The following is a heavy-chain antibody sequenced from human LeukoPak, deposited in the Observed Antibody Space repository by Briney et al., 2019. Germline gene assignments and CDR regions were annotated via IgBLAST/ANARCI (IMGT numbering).Heavy chain of an antibody. V-gene: IGHV3-30*18. CDR3: AKVAYSEAYYFDD. D-gene: IGHD5-12*01. J-gene: IGHJ4*02. CDR2: ISYDGSNK. Sequence: GGSLRLSCAASGFTFSSYGMHWVRQAPGKGLEWVAVISYDGSNKYYADSVKGRFTISRDNSKNTLYLQMNSLRAEDTAVYYCAKVAYSEAYYFDDWGQGTLVTVSS. CDR1: GFTFSSYG.